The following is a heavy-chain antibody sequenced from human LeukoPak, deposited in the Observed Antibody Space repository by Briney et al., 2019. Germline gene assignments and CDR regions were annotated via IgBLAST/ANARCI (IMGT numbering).Heavy chain of an antibody. CDR3: ARHFVPGGYYDSSGYYYYYYGMDV. CDR1: GGSISSYY. V-gene: IGHV4-59*08. CDR2: IYYSGST. J-gene: IGHJ6*02. Sequence: PSETLSLTCTVSGGSISSYYWSWIRQPPGKGLEWIGYIYYSGSTNYNPSLKSRVTISVDTSKNQFSLKLSSVTAADTAVYYRARHFVPGGYYDSSGYYYYYYGMDVWGQGTTVTVSS. D-gene: IGHD3-22*01.